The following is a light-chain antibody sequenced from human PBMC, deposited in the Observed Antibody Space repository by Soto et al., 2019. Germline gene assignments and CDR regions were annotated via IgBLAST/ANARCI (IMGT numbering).Light chain of an antibody. V-gene: IGKV3-11*01. J-gene: IGKJ5*01. Sequence: LPRARATLALYPGVKGTLSGSASQSMSRYLAWYQQKPGQAPRLLIYDASNRATGIPARFSGCVSGTDVTLTISSLEPDELAVYSSQQRSNWAPMTIGRGTRLEIK. CDR2: DAS. CDR1: QSMSRY. CDR3: QQRSNWAPMT.